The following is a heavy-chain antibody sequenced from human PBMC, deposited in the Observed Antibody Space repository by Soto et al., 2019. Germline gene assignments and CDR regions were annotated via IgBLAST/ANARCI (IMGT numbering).Heavy chain of an antibody. D-gene: IGHD3-22*01. CDR3: AASPDSSGYDPIDY. J-gene: IGHJ4*02. V-gene: IGHV1-24*01. CDR2: FDLEDGET. Sequence: ASVKVSCKVSVYTLTELSMHWVRQAPGKGLEWIGGFDLEDGETIYAQKFQGRVTITRDTSTSTAYMELSSLRSEDTAVYYCAASPDSSGYDPIDYWGQGTLVTVSS. CDR1: VYTLTELS.